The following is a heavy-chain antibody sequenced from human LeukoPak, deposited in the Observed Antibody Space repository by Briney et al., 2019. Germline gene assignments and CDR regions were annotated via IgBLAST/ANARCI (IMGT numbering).Heavy chain of an antibody. Sequence: PGGSLRLSCAASGFTFDDYAMHSVRQAPGKGLEWVSGISWNSGSIGYADSVKGRFTISRDNAKNSLYLQMNSLRAEDTALYYCAKDLSSSWYVWDYWGQGTLVTVSS. J-gene: IGHJ4*02. CDR1: GFTFDDYA. D-gene: IGHD6-13*01. V-gene: IGHV3-9*01. CDR2: ISWNSGSI. CDR3: AKDLSSSWYVWDY.